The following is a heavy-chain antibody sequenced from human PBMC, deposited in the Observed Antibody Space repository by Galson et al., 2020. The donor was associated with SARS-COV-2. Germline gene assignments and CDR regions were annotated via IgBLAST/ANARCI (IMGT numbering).Heavy chain of an antibody. J-gene: IGHJ4*02. V-gene: IGHV3-53*01. D-gene: IGHD4-17*01. CDR1: GFSVSDKY. CDR2: IYSADVA. Sequence: GGSLRLSCKVSGFSVSDKYMSWVRQAPGKGLEWVSYIYSADVAFYADSVKGRFTISRDSSKNTLYLQMNRLRVDDTDMYYCAARDGHNWVYGDYWGQGPPVTVPS. CDR3: AARDGHNWVYGDY.